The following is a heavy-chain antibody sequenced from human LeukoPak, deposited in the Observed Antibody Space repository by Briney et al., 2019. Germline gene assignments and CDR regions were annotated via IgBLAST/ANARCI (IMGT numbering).Heavy chain of an antibody. CDR3: ARWDSSGFWSGYTYYFDY. Sequence: GGSLRLSCAASGFSFSIYSMNWVRQAPGKGLEWVSSISSSSSYIYYADSVKGRFTISRDNANNSLYLQMNSLRADDTAVYYCARWDSSGFWSGYTYYFDYWGQGTLVTVSS. D-gene: IGHD3-3*01. CDR2: ISSSSSYI. J-gene: IGHJ4*02. CDR1: GFSFSIYS. V-gene: IGHV3-21*01.